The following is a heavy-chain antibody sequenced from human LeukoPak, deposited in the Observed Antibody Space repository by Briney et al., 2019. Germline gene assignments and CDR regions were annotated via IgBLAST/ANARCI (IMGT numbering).Heavy chain of an antibody. CDR3: STDPRLLIY. Sequence: GGSLRLSCAASGFTFRDAWMTWVRQTPGKGLEWLAYISGSGSDMYYADSVKGRFTISRDNAKNSLYLQMNSLRPDDTALYYCSTDPRLLIYWGHGTLVTVSS. V-gene: IGHV3-11*01. D-gene: IGHD2-8*01. CDR2: ISGSGSDM. J-gene: IGHJ4*01. CDR1: GFTFRDAW.